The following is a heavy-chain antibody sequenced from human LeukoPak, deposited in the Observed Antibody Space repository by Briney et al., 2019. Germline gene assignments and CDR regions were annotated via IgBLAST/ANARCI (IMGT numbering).Heavy chain of an antibody. CDR3: ARRRRSNSSHDY. CDR1: DGSISSFY. J-gene: IGHJ4*02. CDR2: IFYGGNT. Sequence: SETLSLTCTVSDGSISSFYWTWIRQSPGKGLEWIGYIFYGGNTNYNPSLKSRVTISVDTSKNQFSLRLSSVTAADTAVYYCARRRRSNSSHDYWGQGTLVTVSS. V-gene: IGHV4-59*08. D-gene: IGHD6-6*01.